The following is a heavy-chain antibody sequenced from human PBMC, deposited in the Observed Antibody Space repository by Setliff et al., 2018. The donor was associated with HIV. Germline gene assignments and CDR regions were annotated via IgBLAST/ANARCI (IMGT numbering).Heavy chain of an antibody. D-gene: IGHD6-19*01. CDR1: GGSFSGYY. CDR2: IKHSGST. CDR3: ARDGRQWLIWYFDL. J-gene: IGHJ2*01. V-gene: IGHV4-34*01. Sequence: KASETLSLTCAVYGGSFSGYYWSWIRQPPGKGLEWIGEIKHSGSTNYNPSLKSRVTISVDTSKNQFSLKLSSVTAADTAVYYCARDGRQWLIWYFDLWGRGTLVTVPS.